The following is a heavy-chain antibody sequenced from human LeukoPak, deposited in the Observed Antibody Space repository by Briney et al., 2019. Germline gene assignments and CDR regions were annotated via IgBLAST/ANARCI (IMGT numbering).Heavy chain of an antibody. CDR1: GGSISSSTYY. J-gene: IGHJ5*02. CDR3: ARVAAKNFGMLISNFGP. V-gene: IGHV4-39*01. D-gene: IGHD3-3*01. Sequence: SEPLSLTCTVSGGSISSSTYYWGWIRQPPGMGLEWIGSIHYTGGTYYHPSLKSRVTISVDTSNNHFSLKLSSVTAADTAIYYCARVAAKNFGMLISNFGPWGQGTLVTVSS. CDR2: IHYTGGT.